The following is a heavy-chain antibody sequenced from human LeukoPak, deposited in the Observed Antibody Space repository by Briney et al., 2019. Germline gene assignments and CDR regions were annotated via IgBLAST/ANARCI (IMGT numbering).Heavy chain of an antibody. Sequence: GGSLRLSCAASGFTFSSYSMNWVRQAPGKGLEWVSSISSSSSYIYYADSVKGRFTISRDNAKNSLYLQMNSLRAEDTAVYYCARGVDDIAVAGHFDYWGQGTLVTVSS. CDR3: ARGVDDIAVAGHFDY. V-gene: IGHV3-21*04. CDR1: GFTFSSYS. D-gene: IGHD6-19*01. J-gene: IGHJ4*02. CDR2: ISSSSSYI.